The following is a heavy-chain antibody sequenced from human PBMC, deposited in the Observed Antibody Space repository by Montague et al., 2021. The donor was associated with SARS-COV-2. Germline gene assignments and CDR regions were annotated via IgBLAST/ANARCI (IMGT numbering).Heavy chain of an antibody. D-gene: IGHD6-19*01. V-gene: IGHV4-4*02. CDR3: ARDSSGWSRFDY. Sequence: SETLSLTCAVSGGSISSSNWWSWVRQPPGKGLEWIGEIYHSGSTNYNPSLKSRVTISVDKSKNQFSLMLSSVTAADTAVYYCARDSSGWSRFDYWGQGTLVTVSS. J-gene: IGHJ4*02. CDR2: IYHSGST. CDR1: GGSISSSNW.